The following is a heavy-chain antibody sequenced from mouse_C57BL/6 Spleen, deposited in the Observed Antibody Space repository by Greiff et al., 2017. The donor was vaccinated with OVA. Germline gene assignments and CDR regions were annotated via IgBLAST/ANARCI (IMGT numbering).Heavy chain of an antibody. CDR1: GYSITSGYY. CDR3: ARGNYSNYVWFAY. J-gene: IGHJ3*01. V-gene: IGHV3-6*01. Sequence: EVQRVESGPGLVKPSQSLSLTCSVTGYSITSGYYWNWIRQFPGNKLEWMGYISYDGSNNYNPSLKNRISITRDTSKNQFFLKLNSVTTEDTATYYCARGNYSNYVWFAYWGQGTLVTVSA. D-gene: IGHD2-5*01. CDR2: ISYDGSN.